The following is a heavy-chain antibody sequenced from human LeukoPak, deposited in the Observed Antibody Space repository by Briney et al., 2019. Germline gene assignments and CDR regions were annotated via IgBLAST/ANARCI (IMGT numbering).Heavy chain of an antibody. CDR1: GGTFSSYA. CDR3: ARDSSGWYRSNWFDP. Sequence: SVKVSCKVSGGTFSSYAISWVRKAPGQGLEWMGGIIPIFGTANYAQKFQGRVTITADKSTSTAYMELSGLRSEDTAVYYCARDSSGWYRSNWFDPWGQGTLVTVSS. V-gene: IGHV1-69*06. CDR2: IIPIFGTA. D-gene: IGHD6-19*01. J-gene: IGHJ5*02.